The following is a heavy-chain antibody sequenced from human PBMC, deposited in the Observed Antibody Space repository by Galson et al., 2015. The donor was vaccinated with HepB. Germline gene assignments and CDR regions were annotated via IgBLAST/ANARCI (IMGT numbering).Heavy chain of an antibody. Sequence: SLRLSCAASGFTFSSYAMSWVRQAPGKGLEWVSAISGSGGSTYYADSVKGRFTISRDNSKNTLYLQMNSLRAEDTAVYYCAKFYSSSWYIGRFDYWGQGTLVTVSS. CDR1: GFTFSSYA. CDR3: AKFYSSSWYIGRFDY. D-gene: IGHD6-13*01. V-gene: IGHV3-23*01. J-gene: IGHJ4*02. CDR2: ISGSGGST.